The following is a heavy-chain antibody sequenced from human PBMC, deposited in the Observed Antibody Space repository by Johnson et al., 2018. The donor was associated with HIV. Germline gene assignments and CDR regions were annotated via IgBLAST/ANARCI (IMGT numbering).Heavy chain of an antibody. D-gene: IGHD1-7*01. CDR3: ARGGDNWNYGQGGAFDI. Sequence: VQLVESGGGVVQPGGSLRLSCAASGFTFSSYWMSWVRQAPGKGLEWVANIKQDGSEKYYVDSVKGRFTISRDNAKNSLYLQMNSLRAEDTAVYYCARGGDNWNYGQGGAFDIWGQGTMVTVSS. V-gene: IGHV3-7*03. CDR1: GFTFSSYW. J-gene: IGHJ3*02. CDR2: IKQDGSEK.